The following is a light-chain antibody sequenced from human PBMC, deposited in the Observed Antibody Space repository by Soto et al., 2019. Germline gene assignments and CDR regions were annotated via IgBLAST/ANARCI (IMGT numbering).Light chain of an antibody. V-gene: IGLV2-14*01. J-gene: IGLJ2*01. CDR3: TSYTTSSTRV. CDR2: DVS. Sequence: QSALTQPASVSGSPGQSITISCTGTSSDVGGYNYVSWYQQYPGKAPKLMIYDVSNRPSGVSNRFSGSKSGNTASLTISGLQAEDEPDYYCTSYTTSSTRVFGGGTKVTVL. CDR1: SSDVGGYNY.